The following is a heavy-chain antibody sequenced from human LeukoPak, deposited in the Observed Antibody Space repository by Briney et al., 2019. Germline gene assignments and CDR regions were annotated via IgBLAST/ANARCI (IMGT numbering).Heavy chain of an antibody. CDR1: GGSIGRGDYY. Sequence: SETLSLTCTVSGGSIGRGDYYWSWIRQPPGKGLEWIGCIYYSGSTYYNPSLKSRVTISVDTSKNQFSLNLNSVTAADTAVYYCARTAADWFDPWGQGTLVTVSS. J-gene: IGHJ5*02. D-gene: IGHD6-13*01. CDR2: IYYSGST. CDR3: ARTAADWFDP. V-gene: IGHV4-30-4*01.